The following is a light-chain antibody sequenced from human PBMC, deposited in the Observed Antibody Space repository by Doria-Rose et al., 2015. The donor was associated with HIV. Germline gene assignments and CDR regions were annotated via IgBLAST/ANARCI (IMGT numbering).Light chain of an antibody. V-gene: IGKV4-1*01. CDR1: QSLLYTSKNY. Sequence: TQSPESLGMSLGERATFNCKSNQSLLYTSKNYLAWYQQKPGQPPKLLIYWASTRQSGVPARFSGSVSGTDFTLTISGLEAEDVAVYYCQQYYDTPSFGPGTTVDIK. CDR2: WAS. CDR3: QQYYDTPS. J-gene: IGKJ3*01.